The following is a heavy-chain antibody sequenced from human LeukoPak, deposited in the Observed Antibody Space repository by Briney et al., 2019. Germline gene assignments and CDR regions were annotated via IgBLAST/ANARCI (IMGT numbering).Heavy chain of an antibody. J-gene: IGHJ4*02. D-gene: IGHD3-22*01. CDR1: GFTVSTNY. Sequence: GGSLRLSCAVSGFTVSTNYVNWVRQAPGKGLEWVSVIYSGGTTYYADSVKGRFSISRDNARNPVFLQMNSLRAEDTAVYFCTREAYDSRLGRGGYFDYWGQGTLVTVSS. CDR3: TREAYDSRLGRGGYFDY. CDR2: IYSGGTT. V-gene: IGHV3-53*01.